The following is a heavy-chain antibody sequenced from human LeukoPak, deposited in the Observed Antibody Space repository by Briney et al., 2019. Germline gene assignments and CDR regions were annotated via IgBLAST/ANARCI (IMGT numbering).Heavy chain of an antibody. Sequence: KPSETLSHTCTVSGGSISSSSAYWGWIRQPPGKGLERIGSIYYSKNTYYNPSLKSRVTISADTSKNQFSLTLGSVSATDTAVYYCVSPRGFSYGYFDYWGQGTLVTVSS. J-gene: IGHJ4*02. V-gene: IGHV4-39*01. D-gene: IGHD5-18*01. CDR2: IYYSKNT. CDR3: VSPRGFSYGYFDY. CDR1: GGSISSSSAY.